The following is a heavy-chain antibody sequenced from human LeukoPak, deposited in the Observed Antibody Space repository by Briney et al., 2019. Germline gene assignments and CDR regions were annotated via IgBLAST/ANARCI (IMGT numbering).Heavy chain of an antibody. V-gene: IGHV3-64D*09. Sequence: GGSLRLSCSVSGFTFSSYAMHWVRQAPGKGLQFLSSINSNGGSTYYADSVKVRFTISRDNSKSKLYLQMNRLRSEDTAVYYCVKSGYSSSSDVDYWGQGTLVTVSS. CDR2: INSNGGST. CDR1: GFTFSSYA. J-gene: IGHJ4*02. CDR3: VKSGYSSSSDVDY. D-gene: IGHD5-12*01.